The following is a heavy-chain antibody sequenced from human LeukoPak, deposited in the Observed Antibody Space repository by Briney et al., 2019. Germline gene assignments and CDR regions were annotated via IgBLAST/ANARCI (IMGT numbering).Heavy chain of an antibody. D-gene: IGHD3-22*01. Sequence: PGGSLRLSCAASGFTFSSYGMHWVRQAPGKGLEWVAFIRYDGSNKYYADSVKGRFTISRDNSKNTLYLQMNSLRAEDTAVYYCARPGYYDSSGIDYWGQGTLVTVSS. CDR2: IRYDGSNK. V-gene: IGHV3-30*02. CDR3: ARPGYYDSSGIDY. J-gene: IGHJ4*02. CDR1: GFTFSSYG.